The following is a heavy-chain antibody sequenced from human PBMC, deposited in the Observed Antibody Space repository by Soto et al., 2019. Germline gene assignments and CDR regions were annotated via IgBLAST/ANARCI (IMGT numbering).Heavy chain of an antibody. CDR1: GGIFSTYA. Sequence: QVQLVQSGAEVKKPGSSVKVSCKASGGIFSTYAISWLRQAPGKGLGGRGGFIPLFGTPNYAQRFQGRVTITANESTSTAYMELSRLRSEDTAVYYCARDRDDYGSGNYYNRIDFWGQGTLVTVSS. V-gene: IGHV1-69*01. CDR3: ARDRDDYGSGNYYNRIDF. CDR2: FIPLFGTP. D-gene: IGHD3-10*01. J-gene: IGHJ4*02.